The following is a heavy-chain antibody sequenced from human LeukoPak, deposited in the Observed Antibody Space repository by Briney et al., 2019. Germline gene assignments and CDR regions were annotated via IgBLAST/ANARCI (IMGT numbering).Heavy chain of an antibody. J-gene: IGHJ4*02. V-gene: IGHV4-39*07. CDR2: IYYSGST. Sequence: SETLSLTCTVSGGSITSSSYYWGWIRQPPGNGLEWIVSIYYSGSTYYNPSLKSRVTISVDTSKNQFSLKLSSMTAADTALYYCARDTPVFTFDYWGQGTLVTVSS. CDR3: ARDTPVFTFDY. CDR1: GGSITSSSYY.